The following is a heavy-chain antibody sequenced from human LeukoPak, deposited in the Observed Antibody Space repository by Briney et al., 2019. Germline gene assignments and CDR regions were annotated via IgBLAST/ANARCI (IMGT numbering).Heavy chain of an antibody. V-gene: IGHV1-46*01. CDR3: AREGVVVVSFDY. CDR1: GYTFTIYY. D-gene: IGHD3-22*01. J-gene: IGHJ4*02. CDR2: INPSSGSK. Sequence: ASVKVSCKASGYTFTIYYMHWVRQPPGQGLELMGIINPSSGSKSYRQKCEGRVNMTRDKSKSTVDMELSSLRSEDTAVYYWAREGVVVVSFDYWGQGTLVTVSS.